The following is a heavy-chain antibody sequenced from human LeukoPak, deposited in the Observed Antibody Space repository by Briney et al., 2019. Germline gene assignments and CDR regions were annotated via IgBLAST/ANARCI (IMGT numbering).Heavy chain of an antibody. Sequence: LGGSLRLSCAVSGFTFSNYMMYWLRQAPGKGLEWVSAISDRGDYISYADSLKGRFTISRDNAKNSLYLQMNSLRAEDTAVYYCARDPVAVAGGDYWGQGTLVTVSS. D-gene: IGHD6-19*01. CDR2: ISDRGDYI. CDR1: GFTFSNYM. J-gene: IGHJ4*02. V-gene: IGHV3-21*01. CDR3: ARDPVAVAGGDY.